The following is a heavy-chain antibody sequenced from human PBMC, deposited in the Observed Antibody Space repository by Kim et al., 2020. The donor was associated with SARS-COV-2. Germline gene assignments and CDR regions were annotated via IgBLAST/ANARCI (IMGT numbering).Heavy chain of an antibody. V-gene: IGHV1-69*04. CDR3: ARLEGNIVATIKGNWFDP. Sequence: SVKVSCKASGGTFSSYAISWVRQAPGQGLEWMGRIIPILGIANYAQKFQGRVTITADKSTSTAYMELSSLRSEDTAVYYCARLEGNIVATIKGNWFDPWGQGTLVTVYS. CDR1: GGTFSSYA. J-gene: IGHJ5*02. CDR2: IIPILGIA. D-gene: IGHD5-12*01.